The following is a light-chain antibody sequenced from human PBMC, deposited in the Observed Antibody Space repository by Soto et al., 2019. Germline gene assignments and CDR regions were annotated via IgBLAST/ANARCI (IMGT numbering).Light chain of an antibody. CDR3: QHYDNSPWT. V-gene: IGKV1-5*03. CDR2: KAS. Sequence: DIQMTQSPSTLSASVGDRVTITFRASQSVNSWVAWYQQKPGRAPKVLIHKASSLESGVPSRFSGSGSATEFTLTISSLQPDDFATYYCQHYDNSPWTFGQGTKVDIK. J-gene: IGKJ1*01. CDR1: QSVNSW.